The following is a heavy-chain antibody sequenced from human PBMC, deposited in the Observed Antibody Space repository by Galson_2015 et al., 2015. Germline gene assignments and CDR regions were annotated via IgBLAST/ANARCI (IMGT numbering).Heavy chain of an antibody. J-gene: IGHJ4*02. D-gene: IGHD3-16*01. CDR2: IATGGDT. CDR1: GFIFSSYD. V-gene: IGHV3-13*01. CDR3: ARGGGIGFEY. Sequence: SLRLSCAASGFIFSSYDMHWVRQAAGKGLEWVSGIATGGDTFYADSVKGRFTNSRENAENSVYLQMNSLRAGDTAVYYCARGGGIGFEYWGQGTLVTVSS.